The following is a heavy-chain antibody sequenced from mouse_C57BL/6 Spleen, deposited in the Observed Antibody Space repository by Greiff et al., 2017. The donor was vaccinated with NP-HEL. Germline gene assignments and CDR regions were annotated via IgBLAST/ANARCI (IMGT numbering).Heavy chain of an antibody. J-gene: IGHJ2*01. CDR1: GYTFTSYW. D-gene: IGHD2-5*01. Sequence: QVQLQQSGAELVKPGASVKLSCKASGYTFTSYWMQWVKQRPGQGLEWIGEIDPSDSYTNYNQKFTGKATLTVDTSSSTAYMQRSSLTSEDAAVYYCAPRSNYERGYFDYWGQGTTLTVSS. CDR3: APRSNYERGYFDY. V-gene: IGHV1-50*01. CDR2: IDPSDSYT.